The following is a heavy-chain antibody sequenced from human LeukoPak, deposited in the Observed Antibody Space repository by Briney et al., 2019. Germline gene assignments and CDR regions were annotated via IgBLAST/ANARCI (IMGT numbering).Heavy chain of an antibody. CDR1: GFTFSSYA. J-gene: IGHJ4*02. D-gene: IGHD6-13*01. CDR2: ISGSGGST. CDR3: ARQSSGIAATDKIDY. V-gene: IGHV3-23*01. Sequence: PGGSLRLSCAASGFTFSSYAMSWVRQAPGKGLEWVSTISGSGGSTYYADSVKGRFTISRDNSKNTLYLQMNSLRAEDTAIYYCARQSSGIAATDKIDYWGQGVLVTVSS.